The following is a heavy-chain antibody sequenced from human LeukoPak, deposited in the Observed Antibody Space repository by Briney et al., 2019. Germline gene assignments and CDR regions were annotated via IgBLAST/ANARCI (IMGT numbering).Heavy chain of an antibody. D-gene: IGHD2-2*01. V-gene: IGHV3-73*01. CDR3: TRPPRDIVVVPAAMGALGYYYMDV. Sequence: PGGSLRLSCAASGFTFSGSAMHWVRQASGKGLEWVGRIRSKANSYATAYAASVKGRFTISRDDSKNTVYLQMNSLKTEDTAVYYCTRPPRDIVVVPAAMGALGYYYMDVWGKGTTVTVSS. CDR2: IRSKANSYAT. J-gene: IGHJ6*03. CDR1: GFTFSGSA.